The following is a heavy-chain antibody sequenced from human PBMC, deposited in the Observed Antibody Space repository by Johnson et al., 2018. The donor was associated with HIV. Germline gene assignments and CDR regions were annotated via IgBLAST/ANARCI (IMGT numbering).Heavy chain of an antibody. J-gene: IGHJ3*02. CDR1: QFTFSSYY. CDR3: ARSIVVVINDAFDI. CDR2: INWNGYST. Sequence: VQLVESGGGLAQPAWSPRLSCAASQFTFSSYYMNCVRQAPGNGLEWVSGINWNGYSTTYADSVQGRFTISRDNAKNSLYLQMNSLRAEDTALYYCARSIVVVINDAFDIWGQGTMVTVSS. D-gene: IGHD3-22*01. V-gene: IGHV3-20*04.